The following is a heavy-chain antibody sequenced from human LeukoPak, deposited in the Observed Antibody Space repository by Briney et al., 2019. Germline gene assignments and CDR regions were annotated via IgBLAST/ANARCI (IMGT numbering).Heavy chain of an antibody. D-gene: IGHD3-10*01. J-gene: IGHJ5*02. Sequence: ASVKVSCKASGYTFTNYEINWLRQATGQGLEWMGWMNPNSGNTGSAQKFQGRVTITGDTSITTVYMELRSLTSEDTAFYYCARGGYYYGSGSRNWFDPWGQGTLVTVSS. CDR3: ARGGYYYGSGSRNWFDP. CDR2: MNPNSGNT. V-gene: IGHV1-8*03. CDR1: GYTFTNYE.